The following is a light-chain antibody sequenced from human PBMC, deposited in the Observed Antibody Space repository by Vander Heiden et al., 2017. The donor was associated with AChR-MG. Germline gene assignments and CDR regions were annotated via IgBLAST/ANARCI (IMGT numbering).Light chain of an antibody. V-gene: IGKV3-15*01. Sequence: MVLTQSPATLSASPGERATLSCRASQSVSSNLAWYQQKPGQAPRLLIYGASTRATGIPARFSGSGSGTEFTLTISSLQSEDFAVYYCQQDNNWPPTFGQGTKVEIK. CDR2: GAS. J-gene: IGKJ1*01. CDR1: QSVSSN. CDR3: QQDNNWPPT.